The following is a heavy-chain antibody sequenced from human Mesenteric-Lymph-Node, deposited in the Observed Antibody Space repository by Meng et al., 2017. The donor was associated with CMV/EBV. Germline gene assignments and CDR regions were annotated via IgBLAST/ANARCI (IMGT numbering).Heavy chain of an antibody. J-gene: IGHJ4*02. CDR1: GYTFSGYY. CDR2: INANSGGT. D-gene: IGHD3-3*01. CDR3: ARDYDFWSGYDY. Sequence: ASVKVSCKASGYTFSGYYMHWVRQAPGQGLEWMGWINANSGGTSSAPRFQGRVTMTRDTSTSTAYMELRSLRSDDTAVYYCARDYDFWSGYDYWGQGTLVTVSS. V-gene: IGHV1-2*02.